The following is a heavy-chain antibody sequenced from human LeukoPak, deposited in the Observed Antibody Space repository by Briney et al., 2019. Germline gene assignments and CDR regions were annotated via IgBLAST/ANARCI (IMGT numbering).Heavy chain of an antibody. D-gene: IGHD3-16*01. J-gene: IGHJ4*02. Sequence: PGRSLRLSCTASGFTFGDYAMSWVRQAPGKGLEWVGFIRSKAYGGTTEYAASVKGRFTISRDDSKSIAYLQMNSLKTEDTAVYYCTRGLWGPPFDYWGQGTPVTVSS. V-gene: IGHV3-49*04. CDR2: IRSKAYGGTT. CDR1: GFTFGDYA. CDR3: TRGLWGPPFDY.